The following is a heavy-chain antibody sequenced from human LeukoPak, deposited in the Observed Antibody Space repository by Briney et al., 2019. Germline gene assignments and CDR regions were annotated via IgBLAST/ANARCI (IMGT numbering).Heavy chain of an antibody. Sequence: QTGGSLRLSCAASGFIFSNYGMNWVRQAPGKGLEWVAVISYDGSNKYYADSVKGRFTISRDNSKNTLYLQMNSLRAEDTAVYYCAGDRWSGLDYWGQGTLVTVSS. CDR1: GFIFSNYG. CDR2: ISYDGSNK. V-gene: IGHV3-30*19. D-gene: IGHD3-3*01. J-gene: IGHJ4*02. CDR3: AGDRWSGLDY.